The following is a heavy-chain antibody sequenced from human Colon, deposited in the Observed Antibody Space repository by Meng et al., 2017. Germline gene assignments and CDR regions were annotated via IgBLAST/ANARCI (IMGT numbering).Heavy chain of an antibody. J-gene: IGHJ5*02. CDR1: GGTFSSYA. D-gene: IGHD2-2*01. V-gene: IGHV1-69*10. CDR2: IIPILGIA. Sequence: QVQVVQSGAEVKKPGSSVKVSCKASGGTFSSYAISWVRQAPGQGLEWMGGIIPILGIANYAQKFQGRVTITADKSTSTAYMELSSLRSEDMAVYYCAREIVVVPAALNWFDPWGQGTLVTVSS. CDR3: AREIVVVPAALNWFDP.